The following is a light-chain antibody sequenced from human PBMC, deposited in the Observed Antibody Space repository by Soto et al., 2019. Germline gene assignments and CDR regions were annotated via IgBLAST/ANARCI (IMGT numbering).Light chain of an antibody. Sequence: DIQMTQSPSSLSASVGDTVTITCRASQGISNSLAWFQQKPGRVPQFLIYAASTLQPGVPPRFSGSGSGTDFTLTISSLQHEDVATYYCQNYNSAPLTFGPGTRVEIK. CDR2: AAS. CDR1: QGISNS. CDR3: QNYNSAPLT. J-gene: IGKJ3*01. V-gene: IGKV1-27*01.